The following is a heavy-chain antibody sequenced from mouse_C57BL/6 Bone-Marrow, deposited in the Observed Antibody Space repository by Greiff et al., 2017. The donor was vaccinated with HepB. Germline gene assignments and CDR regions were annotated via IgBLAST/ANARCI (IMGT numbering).Heavy chain of an antibody. Sequence: VQVVESGAELARPGASVKMSCKASGYTFTSYTMHWVKQRPGQGLEWIGYINPSSGYTKYNQKFKDKATLTADKSSSTAYMQLSSLTSEDSAVYYCASYYFDYWGQGTTLTVSS. J-gene: IGHJ2*01. CDR1: GYTFTSYT. V-gene: IGHV1-4*01. CDR3: ASYYFDY. CDR2: INPSSGYT.